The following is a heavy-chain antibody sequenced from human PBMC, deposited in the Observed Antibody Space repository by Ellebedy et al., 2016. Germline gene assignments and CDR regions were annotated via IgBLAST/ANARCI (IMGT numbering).Heavy chain of an antibody. CDR1: GGTFSSYA. V-gene: IGHV1-69*04. CDR2: IIPILGIA. J-gene: IGHJ4*02. D-gene: IGHD5/OR15-5a*01. CDR3: ARDGGSTAAHLDY. Sequence: SVKVSXKASGGTFSSYAISWVRQAPGQGLEWMGRIIPILGIANYAQKFQGRVTITADKSTSTAYMELSSLRSEDTAVYYCARDGGSTAAHLDYWGQGTLVTVSS.